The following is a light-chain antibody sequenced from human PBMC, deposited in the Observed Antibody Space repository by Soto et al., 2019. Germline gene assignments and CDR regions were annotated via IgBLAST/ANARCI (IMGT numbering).Light chain of an antibody. CDR2: GAS. CDR3: QQYNHGTIT. V-gene: IGKV3-15*01. Sequence: EIVMTQSPATLSVSPGERATLSCRASQSVSSNLAWYQQKPGQAPRLLIYGASTRATGIPDRFSGSGSATELTLTISSLQSEDFAGSYCQQYNHGTITFGQGTRLEIK. CDR1: QSVSSN. J-gene: IGKJ5*01.